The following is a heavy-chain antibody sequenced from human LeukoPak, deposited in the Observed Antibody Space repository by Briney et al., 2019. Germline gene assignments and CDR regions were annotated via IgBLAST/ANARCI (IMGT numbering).Heavy chain of an antibody. D-gene: IGHD1-26*01. CDR2: INHYGST. V-gene: IGHV4-34*01. CDR3: ARSYPHEYYFDY. CDR1: GESLSNYY. Sequence: PSETLSLTCAVYGESLSNYYWSWIRQPPGKGLEWIGEINHYGSTYYNPSLKSRVTISVDTSKNQFSLKLSSVTAADTAVYYCARSYPHEYYFDYWGQGTLVTVSS. J-gene: IGHJ4*02.